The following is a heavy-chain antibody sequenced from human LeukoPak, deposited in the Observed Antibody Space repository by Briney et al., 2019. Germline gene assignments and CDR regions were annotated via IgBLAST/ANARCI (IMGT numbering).Heavy chain of an antibody. Sequence: GGSLRLSCAASGFTLSSHVMSWVRQAPGKGLEWVSDITVSGDTTHYADSVKGRFTISRDNSESTLSLQMTSLRAEDTAVYYCAKAYGSGWAPYDYWGQGTLVTVSS. J-gene: IGHJ4*02. V-gene: IGHV3-23*01. CDR2: ITVSGDTT. CDR3: AKAYGSGWAPYDY. D-gene: IGHD6-19*01. CDR1: GFTLSSHV.